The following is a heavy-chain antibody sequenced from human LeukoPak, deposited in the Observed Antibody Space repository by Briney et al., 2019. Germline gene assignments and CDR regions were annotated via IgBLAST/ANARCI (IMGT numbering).Heavy chain of an antibody. J-gene: IGHJ4*02. D-gene: IGHD3-22*01. CDR3: ARDNYSSGYVTFDY. CDR2: IIPIFGTA. CDR1: GGTFSSYA. Sequence: ASVKVSCKASGGTFSSYAISWVRQAPGQGLEWMGGIIPIFGTANYAQKFQGRVTITADKSTSTAYMELSSLRSEDTAVYYCARDNYSSGYVTFDYWGQGTLVTVSS. V-gene: IGHV1-69*06.